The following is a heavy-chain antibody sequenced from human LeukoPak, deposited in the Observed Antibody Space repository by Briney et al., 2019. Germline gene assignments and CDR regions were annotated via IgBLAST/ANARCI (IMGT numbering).Heavy chain of an antibody. CDR3: ARLAPYDSGSFDI. J-gene: IGHJ3*02. CDR2: ISAYNGNT. Sequence: ASVKVSCKASGYTFTSYGISWVRQAPGQGLEWMGWISAYNGNTNYAQKLQGRVTMTTDTSTSTAYMDLSRLRSDDTAVYYCARLAPYDSGSFDIWGQGTMVTVSS. CDR1: GYTFTSYG. D-gene: IGHD3-10*01. V-gene: IGHV1-18*01.